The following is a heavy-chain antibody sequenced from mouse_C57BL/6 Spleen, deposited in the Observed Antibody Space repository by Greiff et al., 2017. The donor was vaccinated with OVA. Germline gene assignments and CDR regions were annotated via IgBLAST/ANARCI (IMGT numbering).Heavy chain of an antibody. CDR3: ARGLRQSTHFDY. J-gene: IGHJ2*01. CDR1: GFTFSDYG. D-gene: IGHD2-2*01. CDR2: ISSGSSTI. V-gene: IGHV5-17*01. Sequence: EVKVVESGGGLVKPGGSLKLSCAASGFTFSDYGMHWVRQAPEKGLEWVAYISSGSSTIYYADTVKGRFTISRNNAKNTLFLQMTSLRSEDTAMYYCARGLRQSTHFDYWGQGTTLTVSS.